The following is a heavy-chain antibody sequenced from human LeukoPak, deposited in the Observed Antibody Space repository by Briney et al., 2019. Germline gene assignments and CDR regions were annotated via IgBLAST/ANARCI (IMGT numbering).Heavy chain of an antibody. Sequence: PGGSLRLSCAASGFTFSSYTMNWVRHAPGKGLEWVSSISSSSSYIYYADSMKGRFTISRDNAKNSLYLQMNSLRAEDTAVYYCARAYDSSGYYPPYYYYMDVWGKGTTVTVSS. CDR1: GFTFSSYT. CDR3: ARAYDSSGYYPPYYYYMDV. D-gene: IGHD3-22*01. CDR2: ISSSSSYI. V-gene: IGHV3-21*01. J-gene: IGHJ6*03.